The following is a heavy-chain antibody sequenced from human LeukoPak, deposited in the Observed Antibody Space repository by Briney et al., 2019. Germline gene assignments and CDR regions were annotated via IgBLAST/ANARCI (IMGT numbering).Heavy chain of an antibody. CDR3: ARQREWGGGFDAFDI. Sequence: GESLKISRKGSGYSFTNYWIGWVRQMPGKGLEWMGIIYPGDSDTRYSPYIQGQVTISADKSISPAYLQWSSLKASDTAMYYCARQREWGGGFDAFDIWGQGTMVTVSS. V-gene: IGHV5-51*01. D-gene: IGHD2-15*01. CDR2: IYPGDSDT. J-gene: IGHJ3*02. CDR1: GYSFTNYW.